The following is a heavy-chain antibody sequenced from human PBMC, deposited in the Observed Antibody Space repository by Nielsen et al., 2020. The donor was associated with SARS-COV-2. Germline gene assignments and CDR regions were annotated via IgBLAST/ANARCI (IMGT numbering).Heavy chain of an antibody. CDR1: GFTFSSYS. V-gene: IGHV3-21*01. D-gene: IGHD2-2*01. Sequence: GESLKISCAASGFTFSSYSMIWVRQAPGKGLEWVSSISSSSSYIYYADSVKGRFTISRDNAKNSLYLQMNSLRAEDTAVYYCARTSFTPDAFDIWGQGTMVTVSS. CDR3: ARTSFTPDAFDI. J-gene: IGHJ3*02. CDR2: ISSSSSYI.